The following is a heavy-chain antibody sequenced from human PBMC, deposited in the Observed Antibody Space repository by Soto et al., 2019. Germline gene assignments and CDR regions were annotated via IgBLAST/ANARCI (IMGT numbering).Heavy chain of an antibody. V-gene: IGHV4-34*01. CDR2: INHSGST. Sequence: PSETLSLTCAVYGGSFSGYYWSWIRQPPGKGLEWIGEINHSGSTNYNPSLKSRVTISVDTSKNQFSLKLSSVTAADTAVYYCARGFMVRGVIITGYYGMDVWGQGTTVTVSS. D-gene: IGHD3-10*01. CDR3: ARGFMVRGVIITGYYGMDV. J-gene: IGHJ6*02. CDR1: GGSFSGYY.